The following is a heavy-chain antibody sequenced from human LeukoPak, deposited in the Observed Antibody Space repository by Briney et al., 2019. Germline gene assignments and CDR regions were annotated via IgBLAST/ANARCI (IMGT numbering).Heavy chain of an antibody. CDR1: GYTFTGYY. J-gene: IGHJ4*02. D-gene: IGHD6-13*01. CDR3: ARDLIPGYSSSALDY. V-gene: IGHV1-2*02. Sequence: ASVTVSCKASGYTFTGYYMHWVRQAPGQGLEWMGWINPNSGGTNYAQKFQGRVTMTRDTSISTAYMELSRLRSDDTAVYYCARDLIPGYSSSALDYWGQGTLVTVSS. CDR2: INPNSGGT.